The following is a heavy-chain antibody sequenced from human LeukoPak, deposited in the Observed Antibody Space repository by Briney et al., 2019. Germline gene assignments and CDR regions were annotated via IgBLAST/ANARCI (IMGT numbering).Heavy chain of an antibody. V-gene: IGHV4-59*08. J-gene: IGHJ4*02. CDR3: ARIPPYSSSWPYHSDY. D-gene: IGHD6-13*01. CDR1: GGSISSYY. Sequence: SETLSLTCTVSGGSISSYYWSWIRQPPGKGLEWIGYIYYSGSTNYNPSLKSRVTISVDTSKNQFSLKLSSVTAADTAVYYCARIPPYSSSWPYHSDYWGQGTLVTVSS. CDR2: IYYSGST.